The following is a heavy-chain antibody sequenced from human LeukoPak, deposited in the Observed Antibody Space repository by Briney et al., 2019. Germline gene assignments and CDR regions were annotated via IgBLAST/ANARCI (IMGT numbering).Heavy chain of an antibody. J-gene: IGHJ4*02. Sequence: SETLSLTCTVSGGSISSSSYYWGWIRQPPGKGLEWIGSIYYSGSTYYNPSLKSRVTISVDTSKNQFSLKVTSVTVADTAVYYCARGEYSGSYLNYWGQGTLITVSS. CDR1: GGSISSSSYY. V-gene: IGHV4-39*07. D-gene: IGHD1-26*01. CDR3: ARGEYSGSYLNY. CDR2: IYYSGST.